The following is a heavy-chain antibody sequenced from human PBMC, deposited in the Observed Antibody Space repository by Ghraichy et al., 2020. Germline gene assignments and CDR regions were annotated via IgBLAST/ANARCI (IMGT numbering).Heavy chain of an antibody. CDR2: IYYTGST. CDR1: GGSISDNY. V-gene: IGHV4-59*01. J-gene: IGHJ6*03. Sequence: LSLTCIVSGGSISDNYWSWILQPPGKRLEWIGYIYYTGSTDYNPSLNSRVTISVDTSKTQYSLKVTSVTAADTAVYYCARGYNWYMDVWGKGTTVTVSS. CDR3: ARGYNWYMDV.